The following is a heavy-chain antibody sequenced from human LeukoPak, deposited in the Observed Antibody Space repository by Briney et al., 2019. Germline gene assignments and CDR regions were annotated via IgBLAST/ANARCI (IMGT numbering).Heavy chain of an antibody. Sequence: GGSLRLSCVASGITFRKYEMNWVRQAPGKGLEWVSYISPSSNTIYYADSVKGRFTISRDNAKNSVYLQMSSLRADDTALYYCAGTEFYGSASYATDYWGQGTLVTVSS. CDR2: ISPSSNTI. V-gene: IGHV3-48*03. D-gene: IGHD3-10*01. CDR3: AGTEFYGSASYATDY. CDR1: GITFRKYE. J-gene: IGHJ4*02.